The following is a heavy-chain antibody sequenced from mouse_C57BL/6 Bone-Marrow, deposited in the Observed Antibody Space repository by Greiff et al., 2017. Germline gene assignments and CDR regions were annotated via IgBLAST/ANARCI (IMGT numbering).Heavy chain of an antibody. Sequence: QVQLQQPGAELVRPGSSVKLSSKASGYTFTSYWMHWVKQRPIQGLEWIGNIDPSDSETHYNQKFKDKATLTVDKCSSTAYMRLSSLTSEDSAVYCCASEGYYYGDYFGYWGQGTTLTVSS. CDR1: GYTFTSYW. J-gene: IGHJ2*01. CDR3: ASEGYYYGDYFGY. V-gene: IGHV1-52*01. CDR2: IDPSDSET. D-gene: IGHD1-1*01.